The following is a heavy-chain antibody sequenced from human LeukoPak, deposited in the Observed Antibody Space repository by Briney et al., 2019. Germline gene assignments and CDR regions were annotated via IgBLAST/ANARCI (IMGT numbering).Heavy chain of an antibody. V-gene: IGHV1-69*13. Sequence: ASVKVSCKASGYTFTSYGISWVRQAPGQGLEWMGGIIPILGTANYAQKFQGRVTITADESTSTAYMELSSLRSEDTAVYYCARNGATQFYYYGMDVWGQGTTVTVSS. CDR3: ARNGATQFYYYGMDV. J-gene: IGHJ6*02. CDR2: IIPILGTA. D-gene: IGHD1-26*01. CDR1: GYTFTSYG.